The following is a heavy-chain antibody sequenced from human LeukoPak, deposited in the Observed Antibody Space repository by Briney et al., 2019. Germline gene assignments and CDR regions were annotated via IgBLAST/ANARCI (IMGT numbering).Heavy chain of an antibody. D-gene: IGHD3-10*01. CDR3: VRDYFGSGSYYNAYYGMDV. J-gene: IGHJ6*02. CDR2: ISSRGDTI. CDR1: EFTFSIYN. V-gene: IGHV3-48*03. Sequence: GGSLRLSCAASEFTFSIYNMNWVRQAPGKGLEWVSYISSRGDTIYYADSARGRVTISRDNAKKSVSLQMNSLRAEDTAVYYCVRDYFGSGSYYNAYYGMDVWGQGTTVTVS.